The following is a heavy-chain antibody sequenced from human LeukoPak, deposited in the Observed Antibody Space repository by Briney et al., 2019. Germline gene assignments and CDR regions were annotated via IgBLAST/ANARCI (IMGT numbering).Heavy chain of an antibody. J-gene: IGHJ6*02. CDR3: AREIQGGMDV. CDR2: MNPNSGNT. Sequence: ASVKVSCKASGYTFTSYDINWVRQAPGQGLEWMGWMNPNSGNTDYAQKFQGRVTMTRNTSIGTAYMELSSLRSEDTAVYYCAREIQGGMDVWGQGTTVTVSS. V-gene: IGHV1-8*01. CDR1: GYTFTSYD.